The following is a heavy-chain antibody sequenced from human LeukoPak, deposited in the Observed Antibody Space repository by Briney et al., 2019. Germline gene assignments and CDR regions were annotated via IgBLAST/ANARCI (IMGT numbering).Heavy chain of an antibody. J-gene: IGHJ4*02. Sequence: TSETLSLTCTVSGGSISSGSYYWSWIRQPAGKGLEWIGRIYTSGSTNYNPSLKSRVTISVDTSKNQFSLKLSSVTAADTAVYYCARDESQCSGGSCYSGWGQGTLVTVSS. V-gene: IGHV4-61*02. CDR1: GGSISSGSYY. D-gene: IGHD2-15*01. CDR3: ARDESQCSGGSCYSG. CDR2: IYTSGST.